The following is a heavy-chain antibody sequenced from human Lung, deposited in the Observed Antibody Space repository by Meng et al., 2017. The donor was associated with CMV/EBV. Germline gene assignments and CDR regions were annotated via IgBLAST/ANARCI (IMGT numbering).Heavy chain of an antibody. J-gene: IGHJ6*02. V-gene: IGHV3-21*01. Sequence: SXAASGFTFSVYSMIWVRQAPGKGLEWVSTISSSSSFISYVDSVKGRFTISRDNAENSLYLHMNGLRAEDTAVYFCARESSGSFVLDVWGQGTPVTVSS. D-gene: IGHD3-22*01. CDR1: GFTFSVYS. CDR2: ISSSSSFI. CDR3: ARESSGSFVLDV.